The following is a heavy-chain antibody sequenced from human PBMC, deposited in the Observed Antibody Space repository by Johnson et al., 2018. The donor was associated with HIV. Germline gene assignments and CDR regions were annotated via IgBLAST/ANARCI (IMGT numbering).Heavy chain of an antibody. V-gene: IGHV3-66*02. CDR1: GFTVSSNY. CDR2: IYSGGRT. CDR3: ASSAFDI. J-gene: IGHJ3*02. Sequence: VQVVESGGGLVQPGGSLRLSCAASGFTVSSNYMSWVRQAPGKGLEWVSVIYSGGRTYYADSVKGRFTISRDNAKNSLYLQMNSLRAEDTAVYYCASSAFDIWGQGTMVTVSS.